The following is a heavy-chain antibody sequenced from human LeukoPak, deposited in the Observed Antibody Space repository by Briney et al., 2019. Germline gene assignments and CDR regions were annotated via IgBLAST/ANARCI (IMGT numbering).Heavy chain of an antibody. V-gene: IGHV4-34*01. Sequence: SETLSLTCAVYGGSFSGYYWSWIRQPPGKGLEWIGEINHSGSTNYSPSLKSRVTISVDTSKNQFSLKLSSVTAADTAVYYCASETCTNGPFWFEPWGQGTLVTVSS. CDR3: ASETCTNGPFWFEP. CDR1: GGSFSGYY. CDR2: INHSGST. D-gene: IGHD2-8*01. J-gene: IGHJ5*02.